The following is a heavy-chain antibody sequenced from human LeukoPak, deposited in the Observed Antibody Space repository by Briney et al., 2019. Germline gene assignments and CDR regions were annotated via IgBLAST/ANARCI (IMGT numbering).Heavy chain of an antibody. CDR2: IRYDGSNK. J-gene: IGHJ4*02. D-gene: IGHD3-16*01. Sequence: PGGSLRLSCAASGFTFSSYGMHWVRQAPGKGLEWVTFIRYDGSNKYYADSVKGRFTISRDNSKNTLYLRMNSLRAEDTAVYYCARGLWMITFGGVDYFDYWGQGTLVTVSS. CDR1: GFTFSSYG. V-gene: IGHV3-30*02. CDR3: ARGLWMITFGGVDYFDY.